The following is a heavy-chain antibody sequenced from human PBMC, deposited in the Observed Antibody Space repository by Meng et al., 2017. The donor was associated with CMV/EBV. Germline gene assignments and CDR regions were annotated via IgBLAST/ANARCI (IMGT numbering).Heavy chain of an antibody. J-gene: IGHJ4*02. D-gene: IGHD4-17*01. CDR2: INPNSGGT. CDR1: GYTFTGYY. CDR3: GRALTYGDYGDY. V-gene: IGHV1-2*02. Sequence: ASVKVSCKASGYTFTGYYMHWVRQAPGQGLEWMGWINPNSGGTNYAQKFQGRVTMTRDTSISTAYMELSRLRSDDTAVYYCGRALTYGDYGDYWGQGTLVTVSS.